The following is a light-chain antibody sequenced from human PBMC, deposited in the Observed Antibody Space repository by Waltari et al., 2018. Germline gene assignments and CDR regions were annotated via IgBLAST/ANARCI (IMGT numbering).Light chain of an antibody. CDR3: AAWDASLNGWV. Sequence: QSVLTQPPSASGTPGQRVAISCSGTRSNIGSNSVHWYHQHPGTAPKLPTHSNKKRSSGVPALFSGSKSGTSASLAISGLQSEDEAHYYCAAWDASLNGWVFGGGTKLTVL. V-gene: IGLV1-44*01. CDR2: SNK. CDR1: RSNIGSNS. J-gene: IGLJ3*02.